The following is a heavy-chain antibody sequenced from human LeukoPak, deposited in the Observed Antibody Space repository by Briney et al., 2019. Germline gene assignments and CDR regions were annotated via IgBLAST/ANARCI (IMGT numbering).Heavy chain of an antibody. CDR1: GYTFTGYY. D-gene: IGHD3-9*01. CDR2: INPNTGGT. Sequence: ASVKVSCKASGYTFTGYYMHWVRQAPGQGLEWMGWINPNTGGTNYAQKFQGRVTMTRDTSISTAYMELRSLRSDDTAVYYCARDRRRYDILTGYRKGCFDYWGQGTLVTVSS. CDR3: ARDRRRYDILTGYRKGCFDY. V-gene: IGHV1-2*02. J-gene: IGHJ4*02.